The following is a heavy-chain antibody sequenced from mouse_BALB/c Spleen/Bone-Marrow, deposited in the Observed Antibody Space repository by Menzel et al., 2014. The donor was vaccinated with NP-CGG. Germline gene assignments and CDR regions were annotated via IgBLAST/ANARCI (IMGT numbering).Heavy chain of an antibody. CDR1: DYTFTSYY. CDR3: ASGVY. V-gene: IGHV1S56*01. Sequence: QVQLQQSGTELVKPGASVRISCKASDYTFTSYYLHWVQQRPGKGLEWIGWIYTGNVNTKYNEKFKGKATLTADKSSSTAGFQLSGLSSEDTAVYFCASGVYWGQGTTRTVS. J-gene: IGHJ2*01. CDR2: IYTGNVNT.